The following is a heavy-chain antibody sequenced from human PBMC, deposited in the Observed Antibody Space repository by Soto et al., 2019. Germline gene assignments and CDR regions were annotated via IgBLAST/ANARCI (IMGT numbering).Heavy chain of an antibody. CDR1: GFIFSSYW. V-gene: IGHV3-74*01. Sequence: EVQLVESGGGLVQPGGSLRLSCAASGFIFSSYWMHWVRQAPGKGLVWVSRINSDGSSTTYADSVKGRFTISRDNGKNTMDLQMNSLRAEDTAVYYCARGGIVVVEHPLDYWGQGTLVTVSS. J-gene: IGHJ4*02. CDR2: INSDGSST. CDR3: ARGGIVVVEHPLDY. D-gene: IGHD2-21*01.